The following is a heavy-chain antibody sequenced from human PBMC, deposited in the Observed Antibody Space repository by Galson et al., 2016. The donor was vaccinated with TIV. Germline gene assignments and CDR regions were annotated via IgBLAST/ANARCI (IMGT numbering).Heavy chain of an antibody. Sequence: SLRLSCAASGFSFNFYHLSWVRLAPGKGLEWVSSLSLSGAYTYYADSVKGRFTISRDNSKYTLFLQLNSLRAEDTAIYFCAKVGKSGDYSWDAFDVWGQGTMVTVSS. D-gene: IGHD1-26*01. J-gene: IGHJ3*01. CDR3: AKVGKSGDYSWDAFDV. CDR1: GFSFNFYH. CDR2: LSLSGAYT. V-gene: IGHV3-23*01.